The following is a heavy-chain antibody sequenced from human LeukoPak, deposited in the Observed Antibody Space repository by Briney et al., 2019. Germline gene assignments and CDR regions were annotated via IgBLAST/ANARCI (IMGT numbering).Heavy chain of an antibody. J-gene: IGHJ4*02. CDR2: IYYSGST. D-gene: IGHD6-13*01. Sequence: SETLSLTCTVSGGSIRSSYYYWGWIRQPPGKGLEWIGYIYYSGSTYYNPSLKSRVTISVDTSKNQFSLKLSSVTAADTAVYYCARVCEDSSSWYVDYWGQGTLVTVSS. CDR3: ARVCEDSSSWYVDY. CDR1: GGSIRSSYYY. V-gene: IGHV4-30-4*08.